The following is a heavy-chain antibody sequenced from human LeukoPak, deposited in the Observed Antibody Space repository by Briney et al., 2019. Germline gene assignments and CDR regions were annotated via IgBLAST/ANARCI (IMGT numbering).Heavy chain of an antibody. V-gene: IGHV1-69*05. CDR1: GGTFSSYA. Sequence: SVKVSCKASGGTFSSYAISWVRQAPGQGLEWMGRIIPIFGTATYAQKFQGRVTITTDESTSTAYMELSSLRSEDTAVYYCARDVTGSSAFDYWGQGTLVTVSS. CDR3: ARDVTGSSAFDY. J-gene: IGHJ4*02. D-gene: IGHD2-2*01. CDR2: IIPIFGTA.